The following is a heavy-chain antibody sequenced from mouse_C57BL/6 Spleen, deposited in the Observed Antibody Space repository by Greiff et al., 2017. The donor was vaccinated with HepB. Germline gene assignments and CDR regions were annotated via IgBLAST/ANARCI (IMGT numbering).Heavy chain of an antibody. J-gene: IGHJ4*01. D-gene: IGHD1-1*01. V-gene: IGHV1-74*01. Sequence: QVQLQQPGAELVKPGASVKVSCKASGYTFTSYWMHWVKQRPGQGLEWIGRIHPSDSDTNYNQKFKGKATLTVDKSSSTAYMQLSSLTSEDSAVYNCAILSSSYPYAMDYWGQGTSVTVSS. CDR3: AILSSSYPYAMDY. CDR1: GYTFTSYW. CDR2: IHPSDSDT.